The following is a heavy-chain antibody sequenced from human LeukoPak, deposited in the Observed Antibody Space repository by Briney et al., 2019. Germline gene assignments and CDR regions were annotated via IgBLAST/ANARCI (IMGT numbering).Heavy chain of an antibody. V-gene: IGHV3-66*01. J-gene: IGHJ4*02. Sequence: PGGSLKLSCAASGIIVSNNYMSWVRQAPGKGLEWVSVIYSGGSTYYAGSVKGRFTISRDNSKNTLYLQMNSLRAEDAAVYYCTRDRIDYGDYVDYWGQGTLVTVSS. CDR3: TRDRIDYGDYVDY. CDR1: GIIVSNNY. CDR2: IYSGGST. D-gene: IGHD4-17*01.